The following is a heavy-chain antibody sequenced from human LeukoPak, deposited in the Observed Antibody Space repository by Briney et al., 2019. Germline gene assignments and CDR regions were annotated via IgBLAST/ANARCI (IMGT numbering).Heavy chain of an antibody. CDR2: IIPIFGTA. D-gene: IGHD6-19*01. V-gene: IGHV1-69*13. J-gene: IGHJ3*02. CDR1: GGTFNSYA. CDR3: ARGTYSSGWSYDAFDI. Sequence: SVKVSCKASGGTFNSYAISWVRQAPGPGLEWMGVIIPIFGTANYAQKFQGRVTITADESTSTAYMELSRLRSEDTAVYYCARGTYSSGWSYDAFDIWGQGTMVTVSS.